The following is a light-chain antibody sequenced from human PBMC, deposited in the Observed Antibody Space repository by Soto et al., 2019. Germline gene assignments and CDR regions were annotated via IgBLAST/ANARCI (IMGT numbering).Light chain of an antibody. CDR1: SSDIGAYNF. J-gene: IGLJ2*01. CDR2: DVN. CDR3: TSWTTSTTMI. V-gene: IGLV2-14*03. Sequence: QSVLTQPASVSGPPGQSITISCTGTSSDIGAYNFVSWYQQHPGKAPKLMLYDVNIRPSGVSNRFSGSKSGNTASLTISGLQAEDEDDYYCTSWTTSTTMIFGGGTKVXVL.